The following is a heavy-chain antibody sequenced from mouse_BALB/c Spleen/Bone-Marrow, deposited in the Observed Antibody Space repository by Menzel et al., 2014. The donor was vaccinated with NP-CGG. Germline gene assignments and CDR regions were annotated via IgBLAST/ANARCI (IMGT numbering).Heavy chain of an antibody. V-gene: IGHV14-3*02. D-gene: IGHD1-1*01. CDR2: IDPANGNT. J-gene: IGHJ3*01. CDR1: GFNIKDTY. Sequence: EVQLQQSGAELVKPGASVKLSCTASGFNIKDTYMHWVKQRPEQGLEWIGRIDPANGNTKYDPKFQGKATITADTSSNTAYLQLSCLTSEDTAVYYCAKYYYANSLFAYWGQGTLVTVSA. CDR3: AKYYYANSLFAY.